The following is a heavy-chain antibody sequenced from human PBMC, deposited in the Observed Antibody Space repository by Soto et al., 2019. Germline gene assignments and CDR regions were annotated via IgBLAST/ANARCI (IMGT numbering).Heavy chain of an antibody. V-gene: IGHV4-39*01. CDR1: GGSISSSSYY. CDR2: IYYSGST. CDR3: ARSYYYDSSGYYLYFDY. Sequence: QLQLQESGPGLVKPSETLSLTCTVSGGSISSSSYYWGWIRQPPGQGLEWIGSIYYSGSTYYNPSLKSRVTISVDTSKNQFSLKLSSVTAADTSVYYCARSYYYDSSGYYLYFDYWGQGTLVTVSS. J-gene: IGHJ4*02. D-gene: IGHD3-22*01.